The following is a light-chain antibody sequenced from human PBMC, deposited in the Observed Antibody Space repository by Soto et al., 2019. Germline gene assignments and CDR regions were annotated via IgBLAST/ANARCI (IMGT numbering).Light chain of an antibody. CDR1: QSVSSSY. J-gene: IGKJ1*01. CDR3: QENGSSRT. Sequence: EIVLTQSPGTLSLSPGERATLSCRASQSVSSSYLAWYQHKPGQAPRLLIYGASSRATGIPDRFSGSGSGTDFPLTISRLEPEDFVVYYCQENGSSRTFGQGTKVEIK. V-gene: IGKV3-20*01. CDR2: GAS.